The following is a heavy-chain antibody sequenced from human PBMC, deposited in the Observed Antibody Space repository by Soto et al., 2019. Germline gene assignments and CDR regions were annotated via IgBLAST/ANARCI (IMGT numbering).Heavy chain of an antibody. J-gene: IGHJ4*02. CDR3: ARDPHKPGFLEWWPTFDY. CDR2: IIPIFGTA. CDR1: GGRFSSYA. V-gene: IGHV1-69*13. Sequence: GASVKVSCEACGGRFSSYAISWVRQAPGQGLEWMGGIIPIFGTANYAQKFQGRVTITADESTSTAYMELSSLRSEDTAVYYCARDPHKPGFLEWWPTFDYWGQGTLVTVSS. D-gene: IGHD3-3*01.